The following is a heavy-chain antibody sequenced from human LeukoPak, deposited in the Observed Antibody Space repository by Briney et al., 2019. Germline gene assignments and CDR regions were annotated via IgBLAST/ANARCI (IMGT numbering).Heavy chain of an antibody. CDR3: ARTYCTSTSCYMGYFDY. V-gene: IGHV5-51*01. Sequence: GESLKISCKGSGYSFTSNWIAWVRQMPGKGLESMAIIYPADSDTRYSPSFQGQVTISVDKSISTAYLQWSSLKTSDTAIYYCARTYCTSTSCYMGYFDYWGQGTVVTVSS. CDR1: GYSFTSNW. CDR2: IYPADSDT. D-gene: IGHD2-2*02. J-gene: IGHJ4*02.